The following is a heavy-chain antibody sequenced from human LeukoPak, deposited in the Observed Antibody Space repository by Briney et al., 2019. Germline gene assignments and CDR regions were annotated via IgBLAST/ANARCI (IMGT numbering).Heavy chain of an antibody. CDR3: ARGQSYYDFWSGYYY. CDR1: GGSISGYY. Sequence: PSETLSLTCTVSGGSISGYYWSWIRQPPGKGLEWIGEINHSGSTNYNPSLKSRVTISVDTSKNQFSLKLSSVTAADTAVYYCARGQSYYDFWSGYYYWGQGTLVTVSS. D-gene: IGHD3-3*01. CDR2: INHSGST. V-gene: IGHV4-34*01. J-gene: IGHJ4*02.